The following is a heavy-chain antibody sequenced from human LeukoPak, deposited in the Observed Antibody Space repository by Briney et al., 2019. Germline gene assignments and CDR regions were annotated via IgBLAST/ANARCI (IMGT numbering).Heavy chain of an antibody. CDR1: GGSLSGYY. J-gene: IGHJ4*02. Sequence: SETLSLTCALCGGSLSGYYWSWIRQPPANGLEWIGEINHSGSTNYHPSLTSRVTISVDTTKNQFSLKVSSVTAADTAVYYCARDGDPQNYYESSGYYSFDYWGQGTLVTVSS. CDR3: ARDGDPQNYYESSGYYSFDY. D-gene: IGHD3-22*01. V-gene: IGHV4-34*01. CDR2: INHSGST.